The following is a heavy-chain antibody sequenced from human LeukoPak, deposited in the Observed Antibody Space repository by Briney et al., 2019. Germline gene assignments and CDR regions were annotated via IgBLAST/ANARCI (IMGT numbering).Heavy chain of an antibody. V-gene: IGHV3-30*18. CDR3: AKDQYYDILTGYLTRYYYYGMDV. J-gene: IGHJ6*02. D-gene: IGHD3-9*01. CDR1: GFTFSSYG. Sequence: GGSLRLSCAASGFTFSSYGMHWVRQAPGKGLEWVAVISYDGSNKYYADSVKGGFTISRDNSKNTLYLQMNSLRAEDTAVYYCAKDQYYDILTGYLTRYYYYGMDVWGQGTTVTVSS. CDR2: ISYDGSNK.